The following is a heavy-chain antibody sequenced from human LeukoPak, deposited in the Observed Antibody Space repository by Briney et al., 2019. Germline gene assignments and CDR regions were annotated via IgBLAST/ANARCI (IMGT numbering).Heavy chain of an antibody. V-gene: IGHV3-21*04. D-gene: IGHD2-21*02. CDR2: ISTSSSYI. CDR1: GFNLRAYN. J-gene: IGHJ4*02. CDR3: AKGRYCGGDCYSYYFEY. Sequence: GGSLRLSCAASGFNLRAYNMNWVRQAPGKGLEWVSSISTSSSYIYYADSVKGRLTISRDNSKNTLYLQINSLRAEDTAVYYCAKGRYCGGDCYSYYFEYWGQGTLVAVSS.